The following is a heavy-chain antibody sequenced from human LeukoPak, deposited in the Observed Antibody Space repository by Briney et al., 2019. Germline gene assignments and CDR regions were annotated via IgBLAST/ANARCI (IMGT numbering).Heavy chain of an antibody. CDR2: IKTKPDGGTT. V-gene: IGHV3-15*01. Sequence: GGSLRLSCTVSQVTFINAWMSWVRQAPGKGLEWVGRIKTKPDGGTTHYAAPVKGRFTISRDDSKNTLYLNMNSLKTEDTAVYYCTTDSFWNYFDYWGQGTLVTVSS. CDR1: QVTFINAW. D-gene: IGHD1-1*01. CDR3: TTDSFWNYFDY. J-gene: IGHJ4*02.